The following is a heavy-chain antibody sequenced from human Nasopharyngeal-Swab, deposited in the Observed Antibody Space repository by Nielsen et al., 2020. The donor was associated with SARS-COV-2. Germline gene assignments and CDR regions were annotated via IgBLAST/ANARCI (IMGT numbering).Heavy chain of an antibody. V-gene: IGHV4-59*13. CDR1: GGSISSYY. J-gene: IGHJ3*02. CDR2: IYYSGST. Sequence: SETLSLTCTVSGGSISSYYWSWIRQPPGKGLEWIGYIYYSGSTNYNPSLKSRVTISVDTSKNQFSLKLSSVTAADTAVYYCARTGLGYCSGGSCYSAFDIWGQGTMVTVSS. CDR3: ARTGLGYCSGGSCYSAFDI. D-gene: IGHD2-15*01.